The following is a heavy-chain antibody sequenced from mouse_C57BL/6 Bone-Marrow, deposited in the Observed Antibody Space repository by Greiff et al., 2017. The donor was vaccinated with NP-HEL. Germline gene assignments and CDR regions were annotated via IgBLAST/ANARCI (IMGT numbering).Heavy chain of an antibody. Sequence: VKLMESGPGLVQPSQSLSITCTVSGFSLTSYGVHWVRQSPGKGLEWLGVIWSGGSTDYNAAFISRLSISKDNSKSQVFFKMNSLQADDTAIYYCARRYYGSYWYFDVWGTGTTVTVSS. CDR1: GFSLTSYG. CDR2: IWSGGST. CDR3: ARRYYGSYWYFDV. V-gene: IGHV2-2*01. J-gene: IGHJ1*03. D-gene: IGHD1-1*01.